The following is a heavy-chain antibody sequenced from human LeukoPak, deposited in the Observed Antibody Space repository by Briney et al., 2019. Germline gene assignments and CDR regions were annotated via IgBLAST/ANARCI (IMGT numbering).Heavy chain of an antibody. CDR2: IRYDGSDT. V-gene: IGHV3-33*01. CDR3: ARALSSDSGWYYFDF. D-gene: IGHD6-19*01. CDR1: EFTFRNYG. J-gene: IGHJ4*02. Sequence: GGSLRLSCAASEFTFRNYGMHWVRQAPGKGLEWVTFIRYDGSDTYYADSVKGRFTISRDNSKNILYLQMNSPKAEDTALYYCARALSSDSGWYYFDFWGQGTLVTVSS.